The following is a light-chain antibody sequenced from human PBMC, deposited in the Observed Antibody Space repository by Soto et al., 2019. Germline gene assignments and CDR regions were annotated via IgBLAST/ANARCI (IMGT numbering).Light chain of an antibody. CDR1: QNVYTN. CDR3: QQYNSWPPYT. V-gene: IGKV3-15*01. Sequence: ETVMTQSPATLSVSPGETATLSCRASQNVYTNLAWYQQKPGQAPRLVLYGASTRATGVPARFSGSGSWTEFTLTISSLQSEDFAVYYCQQYNSWPPYTFGQGTKVEIK. J-gene: IGKJ2*01. CDR2: GAS.